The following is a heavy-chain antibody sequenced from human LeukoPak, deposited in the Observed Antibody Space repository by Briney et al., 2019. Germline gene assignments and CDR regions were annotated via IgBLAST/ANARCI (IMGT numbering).Heavy chain of an antibody. V-gene: IGHV3-48*01. J-gene: IGHJ4*02. CDR1: GFTFSRFN. CDR2: ISTTGTI. CDR3: ARDLGFDY. Sequence: GGSLRLSCAASGFTFSRFNMNWLRQAPGKGLEWLSYISTTGTIYYAESVKGRFSISRDNAKSSLYLQMNSLRPEDTAVYYCARDLGFDYWGQGTLVTVSS.